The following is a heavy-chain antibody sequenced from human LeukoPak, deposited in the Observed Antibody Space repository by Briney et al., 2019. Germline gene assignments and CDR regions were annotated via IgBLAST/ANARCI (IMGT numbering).Heavy chain of an antibody. J-gene: IGHJ4*02. CDR2: IYTSGST. CDR1: GGSISSGTYY. D-gene: IGHD3-16*01. V-gene: IGHV4-61*02. CDR3: ARDHILGVFDY. Sequence: SETLSLTCTVSGGSISSGTYYWTWIRQPAGTGLEWIGRIYTSGSTNYNPSLKSRVTISVDTSKNQFSLKLSSVTAADTAVYYCARDHILGVFDYWGQGTLVTVSS.